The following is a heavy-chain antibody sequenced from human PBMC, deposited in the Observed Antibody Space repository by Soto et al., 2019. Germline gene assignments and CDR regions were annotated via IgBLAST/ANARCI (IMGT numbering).Heavy chain of an antibody. Sequence: GGSLRLSCAASGFTFSSYCMHWVRQAPGKGLEWVAVISYDGSNKYYADSVKGRFTISRDNSKNTLYLQMNSLRAEDTAVYYCAKDSLDYGSGSYSDYYYYGMDVWGQGTTVTVSS. CDR3: AKDSLDYGSGSYSDYYYYGMDV. CDR1: GFTFSSYC. CDR2: ISYDGSNK. V-gene: IGHV3-30*18. D-gene: IGHD3-10*01. J-gene: IGHJ6*02.